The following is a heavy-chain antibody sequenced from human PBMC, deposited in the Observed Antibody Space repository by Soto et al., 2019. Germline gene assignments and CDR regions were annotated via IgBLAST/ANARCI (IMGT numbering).Heavy chain of an antibody. D-gene: IGHD2-21*02. CDR1: GFSLSTTGEG. CDR3: VQSRCGGDCLQSYSSHSYYGLDV. CDR2: IYWDDDK. V-gene: IGHV2-5*02. J-gene: IGHJ6*02. Sequence: QITLKESGPTLVKPTQTLTLTCTFSGFSLSTTGEGVGWIRQPPGKALEWLALIYWDDDKRYSPSLKSRLTITKDTSKTQVVLTRANLDPVDTATYYCVQSRCGGDCLQSYSSHSYYGLDVWGQGTTVTVSS.